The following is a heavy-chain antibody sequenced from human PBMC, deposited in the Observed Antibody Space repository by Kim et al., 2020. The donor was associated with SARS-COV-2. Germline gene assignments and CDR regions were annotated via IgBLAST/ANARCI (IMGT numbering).Heavy chain of an antibody. CDR1: GFTFSSYS. CDR3: ARDLNYYDSSGFRV. J-gene: IGHJ4*02. CDR2: ISSSSSYI. D-gene: IGHD3-22*01. Sequence: GGSLRLSCAASGFTFSSYSMNWVRQAPGKGLEWVSSISSSSSYIYYADSVKGRFTISRDNAKNSLYLQMNSLRAEDTAVYYCARDLNYYDSSGFRVWGQGTLVTVSS. V-gene: IGHV3-21*01.